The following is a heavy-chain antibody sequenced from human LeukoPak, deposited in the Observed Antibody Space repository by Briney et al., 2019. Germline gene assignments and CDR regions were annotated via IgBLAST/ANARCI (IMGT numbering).Heavy chain of an antibody. CDR1: GYSFTSYW. Sequence: GESLKISCKGSGYSFTSYWIGWVRQMPGKGLEWMGIIYPGDSDTRYSPSFQGQVTISADKSISTAYLQWSSLKASDTAMYYCARRYCGGGSCYIGFDYWGQGTLVTVSS. CDR3: ARRYCGGGSCYIGFDY. CDR2: IYPGDSDT. V-gene: IGHV5-51*01. D-gene: IGHD2-15*01. J-gene: IGHJ4*02.